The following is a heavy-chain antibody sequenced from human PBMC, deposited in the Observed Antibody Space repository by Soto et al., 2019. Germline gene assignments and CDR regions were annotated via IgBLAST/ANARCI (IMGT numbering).Heavy chain of an antibody. CDR1: GFTVSNNY. Sequence: LRLSCAASGFTVSNNYMSWVRQAPGKGLEWVSLIYSGGSTYYADSVKGRFTISRDNSKNTLYLQMNSLRVEDTAVYYCATRFLEWPNWGQGTLVTVSS. J-gene: IGHJ4*02. CDR3: ATRFLEWPN. V-gene: IGHV3-53*01. CDR2: IYSGGST. D-gene: IGHD3-3*01.